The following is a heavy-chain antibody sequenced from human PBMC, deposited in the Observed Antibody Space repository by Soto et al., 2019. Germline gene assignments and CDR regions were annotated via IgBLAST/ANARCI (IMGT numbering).Heavy chain of an antibody. J-gene: IGHJ4*02. CDR3: GRVMIGTSRHTDSDY. D-gene: IGHD2-2*01. CDR2: IDYNGVT. CDR1: GASISSRDYY. Sequence: SETLSLTCSVPGASISSRDYYWGWIRQTPGKGLEWIGNIDYNGVTYYNPSLKSRVTVSKDTSKNQFSLKVASVTAADTAIYYCGRVMIGTSRHTDSDYWGQGTQVTVSS. V-gene: IGHV4-39*01.